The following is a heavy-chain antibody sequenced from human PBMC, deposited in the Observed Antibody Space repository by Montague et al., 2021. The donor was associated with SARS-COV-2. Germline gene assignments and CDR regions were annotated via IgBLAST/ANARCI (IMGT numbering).Heavy chain of an antibody. Sequence: FLRLSCAASAFTFSSYTMNWVRRAPGRGLEWVSSISPSSNFIYYADSVKGRFTISRDNAKNSLYLQMNSLRADDTAVYFCARDLGSSNSDYWGQGTLVTVSS. CDR3: ARDLGSSNSDY. CDR1: AFTFSSYT. J-gene: IGHJ4*02. D-gene: IGHD2-15*01. V-gene: IGHV3-21*01. CDR2: ISPSSNFI.